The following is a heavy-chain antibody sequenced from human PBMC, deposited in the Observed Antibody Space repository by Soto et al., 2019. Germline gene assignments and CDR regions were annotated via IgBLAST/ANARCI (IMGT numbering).Heavy chain of an antibody. V-gene: IGHV3-53*01. CDR3: ARDTAAAGIDY. CDR2: IYSGGST. D-gene: IGHD6-13*01. J-gene: IGHJ4*02. CDR1: GFTVSSNY. Sequence: HPGGSLRLSCAASGFTVSSNYMSWVRQAPGKGLEWVSVIYSGGSTYYADSVKGRFTISRDNSKNTLYLQMNSLRAEDTAVYYCARDTAAAGIDYWGQGTLVTVSS.